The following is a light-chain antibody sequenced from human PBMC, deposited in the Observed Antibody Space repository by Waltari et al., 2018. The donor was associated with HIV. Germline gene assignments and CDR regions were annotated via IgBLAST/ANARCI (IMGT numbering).Light chain of an antibody. CDR3: CAYAGSTTYVI. Sequence: QSALTQPASVSGSPGQSITISCTGTSSDVGGYNLVSWYQQHPGKAPKLMIYEVSKRPAGFSNRFSGSKSCTTASLTISGLQAEDEADYYCCAYAGSTTYVIFGGGTKLTVL. V-gene: IGLV2-23*02. CDR2: EVS. J-gene: IGLJ2*01. CDR1: SSDVGGYNL.